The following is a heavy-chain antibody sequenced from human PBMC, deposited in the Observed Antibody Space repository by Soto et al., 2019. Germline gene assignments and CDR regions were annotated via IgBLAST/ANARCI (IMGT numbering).Heavy chain of an antibody. Sequence: GASVKVSCKASGYTFTSYAMHWVRQAPGQRLEWMGWINAGNGNTKYSQKFQGRVTITRDTSTSTVYMELSSLRSEDTAVYYCARGGIAVAKTGLVYFDYWGQGTLVTVSS. J-gene: IGHJ4*02. CDR2: INAGNGNT. CDR1: GYTFTSYA. D-gene: IGHD6-19*01. V-gene: IGHV1-3*01. CDR3: ARGGIAVAKTGLVYFDY.